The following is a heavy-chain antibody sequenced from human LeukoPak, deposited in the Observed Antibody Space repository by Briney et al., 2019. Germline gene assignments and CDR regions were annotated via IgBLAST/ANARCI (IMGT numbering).Heavy chain of an antibody. CDR3: VKVAKYYYGSETYYFFEH. D-gene: IGHD3-10*01. CDR1: GFTFDDYA. CDR2: ISWNSGSI. Sequence: PGRSLRLSCAASGFTFDDYAMHWVRQGPGKGLEWVSGISWNSGSIGYVDSVKGRFTISRDNAKNSLDLQMNSLRVEDTGIYYCVKVAKYYYGSETYYFFEHWGQGTPVTASS. V-gene: IGHV3-9*01. J-gene: IGHJ4*02.